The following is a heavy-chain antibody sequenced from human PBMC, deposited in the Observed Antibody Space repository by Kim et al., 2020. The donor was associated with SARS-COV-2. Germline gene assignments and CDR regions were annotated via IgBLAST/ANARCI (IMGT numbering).Heavy chain of an antibody. V-gene: IGHV3-33*01. D-gene: IGHD2-15*01. CDR1: GFTFSSYG. CDR3: ARDLRVYCSGGSCSPFDY. J-gene: IGHJ4*02. CDR2: IWYDGSNK. Sequence: GGSLRLSCAASGFTFSSYGMHWVRQAPGKGLEWVAVIWYDGSNKYYADSVKGRFTISRDNSKNTLYLQMNSLRAEDTAVYYCARDLRVYCSGGSCSPFDYWGQGTLVTVSS.